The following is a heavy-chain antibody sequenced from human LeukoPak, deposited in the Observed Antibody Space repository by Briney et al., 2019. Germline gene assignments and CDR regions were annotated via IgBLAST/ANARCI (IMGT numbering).Heavy chain of an antibody. V-gene: IGHV1-18*01. CDR2: ISGYNGNT. CDR3: ARSLTIREGDAFDI. D-gene: IGHD3-10*01. CDR1: GYTFTTYG. J-gene: IGHJ3*02. Sequence: ASEKVSCKTSGYTFTTYGILWVRQAPGQGLEWMGWISGYNGNTNFARKLQGRVTMTTDTSTSTAYMELRSLRSDDTAVYYCARSLTIREGDAFDIWGQGTMVTVSS.